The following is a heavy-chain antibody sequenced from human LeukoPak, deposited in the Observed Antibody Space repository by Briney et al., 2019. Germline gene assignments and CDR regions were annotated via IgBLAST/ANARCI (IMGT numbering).Heavy chain of an antibody. CDR3: ARGPGIAAAGNIDY. J-gene: IGHJ4*02. Sequence: SETLSLTCTVSGGSISSYYWSWIRQPAGKGLEWIGRIYTSGSTNYNPSLKSRVTMSVDTSKNQFSLKLSSVTAADTAVYYCARGPGIAAAGNIDYWGQGTLVTVSS. V-gene: IGHV4-4*07. CDR1: GGSISSYY. CDR2: IYTSGST. D-gene: IGHD6-13*01.